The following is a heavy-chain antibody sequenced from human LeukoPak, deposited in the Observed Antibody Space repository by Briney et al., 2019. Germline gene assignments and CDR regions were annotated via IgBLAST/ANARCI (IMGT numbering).Heavy chain of an antibody. D-gene: IGHD2-21*01. CDR2: TSSSDAGT. V-gene: IGHV3-23*01. J-gene: IGHJ4*02. CDR1: GFTFSSYS. CDR3: ARAPVTSCRGAYCYPFDY. Sequence: GGSLRLSCAASGFTFSSYSMNRVRQAPGKGLEWVSATSSSDAGTYHADSVRGRFTISRDNSKNTLYLQMNSLRVEDAAVYYCARAPVTSCRGAYCYPFDYWGQGTLVTVSS.